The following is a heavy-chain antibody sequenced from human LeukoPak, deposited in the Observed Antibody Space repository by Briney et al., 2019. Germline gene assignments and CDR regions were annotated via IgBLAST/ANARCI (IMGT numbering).Heavy chain of an antibody. V-gene: IGHV1-2*04. Sequence: SVQVSCKASGYTFTGYYMHWVRQAPGQGLEWMGWINPNSGGTNYAQKFQGWVTMTRDTSISTAYMELSRLRSDDTAVYYCARGIIAAAGISDYWGQGTLVTVSS. J-gene: IGHJ4*02. CDR1: GYTFTGYY. D-gene: IGHD6-13*01. CDR2: INPNSGGT. CDR3: ARGIIAAAGISDY.